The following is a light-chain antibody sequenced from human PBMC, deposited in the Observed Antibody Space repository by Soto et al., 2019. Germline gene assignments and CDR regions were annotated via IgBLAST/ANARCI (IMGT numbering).Light chain of an antibody. V-gene: IGKV3-20*01. J-gene: IGKJ1*01. Sequence: EIVLTQSPGTLSLSPGERATLSCRASQSVSSSYLAWYQQKPGQAPRLLIFGASSRATGIPDRFSGSGSGTDFTLTISRLEPEDFAVYYCQHCGSSPQTFGQGTKVEIK. CDR2: GAS. CDR3: QHCGSSPQT. CDR1: QSVSSSY.